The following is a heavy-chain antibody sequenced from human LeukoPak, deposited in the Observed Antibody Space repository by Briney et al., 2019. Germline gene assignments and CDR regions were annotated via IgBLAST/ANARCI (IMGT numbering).Heavy chain of an antibody. CDR1: GGSFSGYY. D-gene: IGHD5-18*01. CDR2: INHSGST. Sequence: PSETLSLTCAVYGGSFSGYYWSWIRQPPGKGLEWIGEINHSGSTNYNPSLKSRVTISVDTSKNQFSLKLSSVTAADTAVYYCARRLGYSYGYPKGAFDIWGQGTMVTVSS. J-gene: IGHJ3*02. CDR3: ARRLGYSYGYPKGAFDI. V-gene: IGHV4-34*01.